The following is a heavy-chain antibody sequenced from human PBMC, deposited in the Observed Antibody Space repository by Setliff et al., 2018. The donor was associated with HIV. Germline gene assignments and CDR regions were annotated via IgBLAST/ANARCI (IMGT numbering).Heavy chain of an antibody. CDR3: ARHLGYASPHDTFDL. J-gene: IGHJ3*01. CDR2: IYTSGST. CDR1: GDSISRYY. D-gene: IGHD2-2*01. V-gene: IGHV4-59*08. Sequence: KASETLSLTCTVSGDSISRYYWSWIRQPPGKVLEWIGYIYTSGSTMYNPSLKSRVSISIDKSKKQFSLKVTSVTATDTAVYYCARHLGYASPHDTFDLWGQGTMVTVSS.